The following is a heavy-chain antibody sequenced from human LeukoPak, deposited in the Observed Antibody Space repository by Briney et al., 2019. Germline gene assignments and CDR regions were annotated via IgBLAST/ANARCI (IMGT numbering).Heavy chain of an antibody. CDR1: RFSFSSYW. V-gene: IGHV3-7*01. CDR2: IKQDGSEK. CDR3: ARLPGYYYYMDV. J-gene: IGHJ6*03. Sequence: GGSLRLSCAASRFSFSSYWMTWVRQAPGKGLEWVANIKQDGSEKYYVDSVEGRFTISRDNAKNSLYLQMNSLRAEDTAVYYCARLPGYYYYMDVWGKGTTVTVSS.